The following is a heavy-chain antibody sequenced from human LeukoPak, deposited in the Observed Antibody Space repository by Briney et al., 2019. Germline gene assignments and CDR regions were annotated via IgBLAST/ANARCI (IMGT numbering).Heavy chain of an antibody. J-gene: IGHJ4*02. D-gene: IGHD2-15*01. Sequence: SVKVSCKASGGTFSSYAISWVRQAPGQGLEWMGGIIPIFGTANYAQKFQGRVTMTRDTSISTAYMELSGLTSDDTAVYYCARPYCSGGFCHDYFDYWGQGTLVTVSS. CDR1: GGTFSSYA. V-gene: IGHV1-69*05. CDR2: IIPIFGTA. CDR3: ARPYCSGGFCHDYFDY.